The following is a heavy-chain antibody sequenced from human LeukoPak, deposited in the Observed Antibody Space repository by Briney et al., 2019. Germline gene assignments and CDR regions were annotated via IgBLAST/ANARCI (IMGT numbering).Heavy chain of an antibody. D-gene: IGHD4-17*01. V-gene: IGHV1-18*01. Sequence: ASVKVSCKTSGYTFTNHGISWVRQAPGQGLEWMGWISGYNGNTNYVQKFRGRITMTTDTSTSTAYLQLRSLNSDDTALYYCARDLSLGRHDDGEPFDSWGQGTLVTVSS. CDR1: GYTFTNHG. J-gene: IGHJ4*02. CDR2: ISGYNGNT. CDR3: ARDLSLGRHDDGEPFDS.